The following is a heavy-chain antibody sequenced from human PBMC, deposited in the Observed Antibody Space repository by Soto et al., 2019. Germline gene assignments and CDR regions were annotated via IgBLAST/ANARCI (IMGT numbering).Heavy chain of an antibody. D-gene: IGHD3-10*01. CDR2: ISYDGSNK. CDR3: AKDRPLLWFGELLYYFDY. CDR1: GFTFSSYG. Sequence: QVQLVESGGGVVQPGRSLRLSCAASGFTFSSYGMHWVRQAPGKGLEWVAVISYDGSNKYYADSVKGRFTISRDNSKNTLYLQMNSLRAEDTAVYYCAKDRPLLWFGELLYYFDYWGQGTLVTVSS. V-gene: IGHV3-30*18. J-gene: IGHJ4*02.